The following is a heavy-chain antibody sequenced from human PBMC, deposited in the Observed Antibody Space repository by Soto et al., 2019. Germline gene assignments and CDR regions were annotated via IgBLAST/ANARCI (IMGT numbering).Heavy chain of an antibody. CDR3: ARDGETAAGTSWPEYFQH. V-gene: IGHV1-69*08. CDR2: IIPILGIA. D-gene: IGHD6-13*01. CDR1: GGTFSSYT. Sequence: QVQLVQSGAEVKKPGSSVKVSCKASGGTFSSYTISWVRQAPGQGLEWMGRIIPILGIANYAQKFQGRVTMTADKSTSTAYMELSSLRSEDTAVYYCARDGETAAGTSWPEYFQHWGQGTLVTVSS. J-gene: IGHJ1*01.